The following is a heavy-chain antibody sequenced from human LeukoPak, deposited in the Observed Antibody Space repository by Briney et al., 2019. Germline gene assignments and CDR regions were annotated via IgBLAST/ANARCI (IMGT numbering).Heavy chain of an antibody. CDR3: AKSNGYGLVDI. CDR1: GYSISSGYY. Sequence: PSETLSLTCTVSGYSISSGYYWGWIRQPPGKGLEWIGNIYHSGSTYYNASLKSRVTISLDTSRNQFSLKLNSVTAADTAVYYCAKSNGYGLVDIWGQGTMVTVSS. V-gene: IGHV4-38-2*02. CDR2: IYHSGST. D-gene: IGHD3-10*01. J-gene: IGHJ3*02.